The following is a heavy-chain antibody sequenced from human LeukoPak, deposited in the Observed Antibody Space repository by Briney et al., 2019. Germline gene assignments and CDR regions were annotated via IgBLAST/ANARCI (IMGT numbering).Heavy chain of an antibody. D-gene: IGHD6-19*01. V-gene: IGHV3-21*01. J-gene: IGHJ4*02. CDR3: ARSGSGWYPDY. CDR1: GFTFSSYS. Sequence: GGSLRLSCAASGFTFSSYSMNWVRQAPGKGLEWVSYISSSSSYIYYAGSVKGRFTISRDNAKNSLFLQMNSLRAEYTAVYYCARSGSGWYPDYWGQGTLVTVSS. CDR2: ISSSSSYI.